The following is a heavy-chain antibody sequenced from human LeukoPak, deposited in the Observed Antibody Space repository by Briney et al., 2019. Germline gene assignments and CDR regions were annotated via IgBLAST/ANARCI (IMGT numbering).Heavy chain of an antibody. CDR2: IIPILGIA. Sequence: SVKVSCKAPGDTFSSYAISWVRQAPGQGLEWMGGIIPILGIANYAQKFQGRVTITADKSTSTAYMELSSLRSEDTAVYYCARASLLRGGYGSSSWFGPWGQRTLVTVSS. CDR3: ARASLLRGGYGSSSWFGP. CDR1: GDTFSSYA. J-gene: IGHJ5*02. D-gene: IGHD5-12*01. V-gene: IGHV1-69*10.